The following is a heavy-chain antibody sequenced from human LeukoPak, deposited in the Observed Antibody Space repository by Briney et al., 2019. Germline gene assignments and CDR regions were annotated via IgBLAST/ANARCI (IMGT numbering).Heavy chain of an antibody. J-gene: IGHJ2*01. CDR2: ISGSGGST. V-gene: IGHV3-23*01. CDR1: GFTFSSYA. CDR3: AKALRVGAVDNWYFDL. D-gene: IGHD6-19*01. Sequence: GGSLRLSCAASGFTFSSYAMSWVRQTPGKGLEWVSAISGSGGSTYYADSVKGRFTISRDNSKNTLYLQMNSLRAEDTAVYYCAKALRVGAVDNWYFDLWGRGTLVTVSS.